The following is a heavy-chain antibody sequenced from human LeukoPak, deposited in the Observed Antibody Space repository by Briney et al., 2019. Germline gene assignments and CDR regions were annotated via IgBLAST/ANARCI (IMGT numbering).Heavy chain of an antibody. D-gene: IGHD6-13*01. J-gene: IGHJ4*02. CDR2: ISSSSSYI. Sequence: GGSLRLSCAASGSTFSSYSMNWVRQAPGKGLEWVSSISSSSSYIYYADSVKGRFTISRDNAKNSLYLQMNSLRAEDTAVYYCASLMRSAAGTDYWGQGTLVTVSS. V-gene: IGHV3-21*01. CDR3: ASLMRSAAGTDY. CDR1: GSTFSSYS.